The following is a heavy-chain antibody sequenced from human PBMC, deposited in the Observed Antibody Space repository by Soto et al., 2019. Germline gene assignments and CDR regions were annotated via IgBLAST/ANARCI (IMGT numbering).Heavy chain of an antibody. J-gene: IGHJ4*02. D-gene: IGHD7-27*01. Sequence: SETLSLTCTVSGGSISISSYYWGWIRQPPGKGLEWIGSIYYDGRAFYNPSLTSRVAMSVDTSKNQFSLKLNSVTSADTSVYYCASQLGYYFDHWGQGTLVTVS. V-gene: IGHV4-39*01. CDR2: IYYDGRA. CDR3: ASQLGYYFDH. CDR1: GGSISISSYY.